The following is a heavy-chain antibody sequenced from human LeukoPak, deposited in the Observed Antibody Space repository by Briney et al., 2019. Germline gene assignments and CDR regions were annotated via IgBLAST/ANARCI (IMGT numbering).Heavy chain of an antibody. Sequence: GGSLRLSCAASGFTFSNWAMSWVRQVPGKGLLWVSRINSDGSATIYADSVRGRFTISRDNAKNTLYLQMSGLRVEDTAVYHCASDSPYYGMDVWGQGTTVTVSS. CDR2: INSDGSAT. CDR1: GFTFSNWA. CDR3: ASDSPYYGMDV. V-gene: IGHV3-74*01. J-gene: IGHJ6*02.